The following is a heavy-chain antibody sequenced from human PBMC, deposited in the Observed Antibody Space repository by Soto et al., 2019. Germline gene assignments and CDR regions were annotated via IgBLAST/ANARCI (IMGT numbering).Heavy chain of an antibody. CDR1: GFTFSSYG. CDR2: ISNDGSNK. D-gene: IGHD6-6*01. CDR3: AKDSSSPLLYYYGLDV. J-gene: IGHJ6*02. V-gene: IGHV3-30*18. Sequence: ESGGGVVQPGRSLRLSCAASGFTFSSYGMHWVRQAPGKGLEWVAVISNDGSNKYYADSVKGRFTISRDNSKNTLYLQMNSLRAEDTAVYYCAKDSSSPLLYYYGLDVWGQGTTVTVSS.